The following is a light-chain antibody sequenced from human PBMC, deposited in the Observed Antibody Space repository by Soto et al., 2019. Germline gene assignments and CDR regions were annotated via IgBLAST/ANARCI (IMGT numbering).Light chain of an antibody. CDR1: QGIGVY. CDR2: AAF. Sequence: DIQMTQSPSSLSASFRDRVTITCRASQGIGVYLACFQQKPGNAPKLLIYAAFTLQSEVPSRFSGSGSGTDFTLTISGLQPEDVATYYCQKYNSAPLTFVGGTKVEVK. V-gene: IGKV1-27*01. CDR3: QKYNSAPLT. J-gene: IGKJ4*01.